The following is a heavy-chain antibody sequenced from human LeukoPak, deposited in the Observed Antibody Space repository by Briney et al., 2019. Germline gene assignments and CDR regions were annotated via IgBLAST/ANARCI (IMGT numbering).Heavy chain of an antibody. V-gene: IGHV4-34*01. CDR3: ARRGYTYYYGSGSYFTY. D-gene: IGHD3-10*01. CDR1: GGSFSGYY. CDR2: INHSGST. Sequence: PSETLSPTCAVYGGSFSGYYWSWIRQPPGKGLEWIGEINHSGSTNYNPSLKSRVTISVDTSKNQFSLKLSSVTAADTAVYYCARRGYTYYYGSGSYFTYWGQGTLVTVSS. J-gene: IGHJ4*02.